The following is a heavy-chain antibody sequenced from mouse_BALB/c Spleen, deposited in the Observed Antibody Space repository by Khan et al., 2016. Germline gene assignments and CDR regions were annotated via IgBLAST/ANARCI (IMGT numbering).Heavy chain of an antibody. D-gene: IGHD1-1*02. CDR2: NKTSSGYT. J-gene: IGHJ2*01. CDR1: GYTFTSDT. CDR3: GNTMEG. Sequence: VQLQESGAGLARPGASVKLSCKATGYTFTSDTTQCGKQRSAGGQVWSRDNKTSSGYTKYNQKFKNKVTLPADKSTSTAYMQLRSLTSDYAAVYYCGNTMEGWGQGTTLTVSS. V-gene: IGHV1-4*01.